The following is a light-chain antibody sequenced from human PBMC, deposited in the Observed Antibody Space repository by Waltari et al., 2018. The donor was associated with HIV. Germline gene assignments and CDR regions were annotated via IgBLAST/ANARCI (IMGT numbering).Light chain of an antibody. CDR3: QVWDSNDDWV. J-gene: IGLJ3*02. V-gene: IGLV3-21*01. CDR2: DDN. Sequence: PGQAPEVVLHDDNDRPSEIPVRFSGSNSGDMATLIVDAVESDDEAVYYCQVWDSNDDWVFGGGTKLTVL.